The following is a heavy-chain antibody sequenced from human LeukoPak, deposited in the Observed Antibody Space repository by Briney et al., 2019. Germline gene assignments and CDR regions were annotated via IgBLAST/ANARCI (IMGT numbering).Heavy chain of an antibody. D-gene: IGHD6-13*01. CDR1: GFTFDDYA. V-gene: IGHV3-23*01. CDR2: ISGSGGST. CDR3: ARNLAGTAIY. J-gene: IGHJ4*02. Sequence: GGSLRLSCAASGFTFDDYAMHWVRQAPGKGLEWVSAISGSGGSTYYADSVKGRFTISRDNSKNTLYLQMNSLRAEDTAVYYCARNLAGTAIYWGQGTLVTVSS.